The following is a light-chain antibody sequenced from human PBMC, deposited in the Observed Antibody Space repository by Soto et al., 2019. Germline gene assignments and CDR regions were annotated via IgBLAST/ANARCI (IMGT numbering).Light chain of an antibody. V-gene: IGKV1-5*01. CDR1: QSTANW. CDR2: DAS. Sequence: IQMTQFPATLTASVGDRVTITCRASQSTANWLAWYQQKPGKAPKVVIYDASSLGSGVPSRFSGSGSGTEFTLTISSLQPDDFATYYCQRYTSFPYSFGQGTKVDIK. CDR3: QRYTSFPYS. J-gene: IGKJ2*03.